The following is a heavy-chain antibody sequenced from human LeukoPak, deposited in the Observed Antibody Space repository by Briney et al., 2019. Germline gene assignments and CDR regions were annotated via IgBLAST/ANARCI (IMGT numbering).Heavy chain of an antibody. CDR2: ISWNSGSI. D-gene: IGHD7-27*01. J-gene: IGHJ4*02. CDR3: AKEANWGHKGVLVY. Sequence: GGSLRLSCAASGFTFDDYAMRWVRQAPGKGLEWVSGISWNSGSIGYADSVKGRFTISRGNAKNSLYLQMNSLRAEDTALYYCAKEANWGHKGVLVYWGQGTLVTVSS. V-gene: IGHV3-9*01. CDR1: GFTFDDYA.